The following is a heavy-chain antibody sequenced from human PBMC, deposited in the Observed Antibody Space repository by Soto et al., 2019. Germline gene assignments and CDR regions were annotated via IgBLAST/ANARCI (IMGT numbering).Heavy chain of an antibody. CDR2: IRGTDGTT. CDR1: GFTFSDYA. D-gene: IGHD1-26*01. V-gene: IGHV3-23*01. Sequence: GGSLRLSCAASGFTFSDYAMSWVRQSPGKGLEWVSTIRGTDGTTYYADSVKGRFTISRDNSKNTLYLQMNSLRAEDAAIYYWGGKGGGFYRALGFWCQGALVTVS. J-gene: IGHJ4*02. CDR3: GGKGGGFYRALGF.